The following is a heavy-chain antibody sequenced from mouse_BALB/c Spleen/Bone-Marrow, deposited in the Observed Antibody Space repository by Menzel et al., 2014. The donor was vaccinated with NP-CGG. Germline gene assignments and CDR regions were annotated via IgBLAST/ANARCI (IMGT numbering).Heavy chain of an antibody. CDR2: IHCNGNT. J-gene: IGHJ2*01. Sequence: VQLQQSGPDLVKPSQSLSLTCTVTGYSITSGYSWHWIRQFPGNKLEWLGYIHCNGNTDYNPSLRSRITITRDTSKNQFFLQLNSVTTEDTATYYCAGFYGSYSYWGQGTTLTVSS. V-gene: IGHV3-1*02. CDR3: AGFYGSYSY. CDR1: GYSITSGYS. D-gene: IGHD1-1*02.